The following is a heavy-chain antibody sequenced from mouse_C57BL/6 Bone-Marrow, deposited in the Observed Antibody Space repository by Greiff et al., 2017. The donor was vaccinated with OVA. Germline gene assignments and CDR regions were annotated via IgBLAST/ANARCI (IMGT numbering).Heavy chain of an antibody. CDR1: GFNIKDDY. Sequence: VQLQQSGAELVRPGASVKLSCIASGFNIKDDYMHWVKQRPEQGLEWIGWIDPENGDTEYASKFQGKATITADTSSNTAYLQLSSLTSEDTAVYYCTTGDYDAMDYWGQGTSVTVSS. V-gene: IGHV14-4*01. J-gene: IGHJ4*01. CDR3: TTGDYDAMDY. CDR2: IDPENGDT.